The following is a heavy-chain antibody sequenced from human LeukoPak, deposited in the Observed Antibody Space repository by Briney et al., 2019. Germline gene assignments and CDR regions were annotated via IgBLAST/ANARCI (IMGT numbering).Heavy chain of an antibody. Sequence: PGGSLRLSCAASGFTFSSYAMSWVRQAPGKGLEWVSAISGSGGSTYYADSVKGRFTISRDNSKNTLYLQMNSLRAEDTAVYYCAKGHAPTYYYYYMDVWGKGTTVTVSS. V-gene: IGHV3-23*01. J-gene: IGHJ6*03. CDR3: AKGHAPTYYYYYMDV. D-gene: IGHD2-2*01. CDR2: ISGSGGST. CDR1: GFTFSSYA.